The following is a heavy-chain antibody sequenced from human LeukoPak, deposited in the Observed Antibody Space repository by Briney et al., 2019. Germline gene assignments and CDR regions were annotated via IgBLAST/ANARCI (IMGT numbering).Heavy chain of an antibody. D-gene: IGHD6-19*01. Sequence: GGSLRLSCAASGFTFSSYTMNWVRQAPGKGLEWVSSISSGTGYIYYADSVRGRFTISRDNAKNPLYLQMDSLRAEDTAVYYCARAYSSGWLLFDYWGQGTLVTVSS. CDR1: GFTFSSYT. J-gene: IGHJ4*02. CDR3: ARAYSSGWLLFDY. V-gene: IGHV3-21*01. CDR2: ISSGTGYI.